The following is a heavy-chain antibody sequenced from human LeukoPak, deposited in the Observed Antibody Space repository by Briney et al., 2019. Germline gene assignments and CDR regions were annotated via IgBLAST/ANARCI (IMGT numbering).Heavy chain of an antibody. J-gene: IGHJ4*02. CDR2: IYYSGST. CDR1: GGSISSYY. CDR3: ARGRWFGELLV. Sequence: SETLSLTCTVSGGSISSYYWSWIRQPPGKGLEWIGYIYYSGSTNYNPSLKSRVTISVDTSKNQFSLKLSSVTAADTAVYYCARGRWFGELLVWGQGTLVTVSS. D-gene: IGHD3-10*01. V-gene: IGHV4-59*12.